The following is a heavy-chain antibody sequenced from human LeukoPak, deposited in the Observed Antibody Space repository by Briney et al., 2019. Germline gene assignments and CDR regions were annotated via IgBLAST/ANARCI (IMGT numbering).Heavy chain of an antibody. V-gene: IGHV4-34*01. CDR3: ARVRIGNFDY. CDR1: GGSFSGYY. Sequence: PSETPSLTCAVYGGSFSGYYWSWIRQPPGKGLEWIGEINHSGSTNYNPSLKSRVTISVDTSKNQSSLKLSSVTAADTAVYYCARVRIGNFDYWGQGTLVTVSS. J-gene: IGHJ4*02. CDR2: INHSGST. D-gene: IGHD2/OR15-2a*01.